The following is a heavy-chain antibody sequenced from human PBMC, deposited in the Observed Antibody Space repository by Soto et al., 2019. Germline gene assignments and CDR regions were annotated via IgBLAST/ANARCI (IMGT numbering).Heavy chain of an antibody. CDR2: IDPSDSYT. J-gene: IGHJ6*02. V-gene: IGHV5-10-1*01. CDR3: GLAYYYYGMDV. Sequence: PVESLKISCKGSGYSFTSYWIRCFLQMPVKGLEWMGRIDPSDSYTNYSPSFQGHVTISADKSISTAYLQWSSLKASDTAMYYCGLAYYYYGMDVWGQGTTVTVSS. CDR1: GYSFTSYW.